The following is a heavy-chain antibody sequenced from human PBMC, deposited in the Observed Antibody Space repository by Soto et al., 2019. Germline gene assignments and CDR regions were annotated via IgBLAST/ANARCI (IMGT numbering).Heavy chain of an antibody. CDR3: ARSITARAVTVGDAFDI. J-gene: IGHJ3*02. Sequence: EVQLVESGGGVVRPGGSLRLSCAAPGFTFDDYGMSWVRQAPGKGLEWVSGINWNGGSTGYADSVKGRFTIFRDNAKNSLYLQMNSLRAEDTALYHCARSITARAVTVGDAFDIWGQGTMVTVSS. CDR2: INWNGGST. D-gene: IGHD2-21*02. V-gene: IGHV3-20*01. CDR1: GFTFDDYG.